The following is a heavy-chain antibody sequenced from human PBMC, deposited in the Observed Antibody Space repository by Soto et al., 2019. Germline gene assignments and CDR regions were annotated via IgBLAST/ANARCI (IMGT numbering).Heavy chain of an antibody. Sequence: GGSLRLSCAASGFTFSNSDMNWVRQAPGKGLEWVAVISYDGSKKYYADSVKGRFTISRDNSKNTLSLQMNSLRNEDTAVYYCASGSSTQEGWFDPWGQGTLVTVSS. CDR1: GFTFSNSD. D-gene: IGHD2-2*01. V-gene: IGHV3-30-3*01. CDR2: ISYDGSKK. J-gene: IGHJ5*02. CDR3: ASGSSTQEGWFDP.